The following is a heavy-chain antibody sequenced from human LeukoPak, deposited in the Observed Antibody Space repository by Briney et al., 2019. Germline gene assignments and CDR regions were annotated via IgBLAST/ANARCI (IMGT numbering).Heavy chain of an antibody. CDR1: GGSINSYY. J-gene: IGHJ5*02. V-gene: IGHV4-59*01. D-gene: IGHD3-10*01. Sequence: SETLSLTCTVSGGSINSYYWSWIRQPPGKGLEWIGYIYYSGSTNYNPSLKSRVSISVDTSKNQFSLKLRSVTAADTAVYYCARDRGFGDSWFDPWGQGTLVTVPS. CDR2: IYYSGST. CDR3: ARDRGFGDSWFDP.